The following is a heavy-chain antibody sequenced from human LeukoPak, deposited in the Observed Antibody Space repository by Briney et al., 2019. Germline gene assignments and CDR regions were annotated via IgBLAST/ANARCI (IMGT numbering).Heavy chain of an antibody. J-gene: IGHJ3*02. CDR1: GGSISSGSYY. CDR3: ASGYCSSTSCIGHAFDI. CDR2: IYTSGST. V-gene: IGHV4-61*02. D-gene: IGHD2-2*01. Sequence: SETLSLTCTVSGGSISSGSYYWSWIRQPAGKGLEWIGRIYTSGSTNYNPSLKSRVTISVDTSKNQFSLKLSSVTAADTAVYYCASGYCSSTSCIGHAFDIWGQGTMVTVSS.